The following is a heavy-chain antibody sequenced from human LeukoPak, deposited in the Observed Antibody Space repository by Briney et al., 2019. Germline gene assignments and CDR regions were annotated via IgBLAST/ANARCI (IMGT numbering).Heavy chain of an antibody. CDR2: IYYSGST. CDR3: ARLPRINMVRGVYYYYYYMDV. Sequence: KTSETLSLTCTVSGGSISSSSYYWGWIRQPPGKGLEWIGSIYYSGSTYYNPSLKSRVTISVDTSKNQFSLKLSSVTAADTAVYYCARLPRINMVRGVYYYYYYMDVWGKGTTVTVSS. J-gene: IGHJ6*03. V-gene: IGHV4-39*01. D-gene: IGHD3-10*01. CDR1: GGSISSSSYY.